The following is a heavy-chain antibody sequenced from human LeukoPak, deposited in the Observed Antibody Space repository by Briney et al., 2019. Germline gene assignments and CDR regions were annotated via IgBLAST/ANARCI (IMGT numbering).Heavy chain of an antibody. Sequence: GASVKVSCKASGYTFTNYGISWVRQAPGHGLEWMGWISTYNGHTNYAQKLQGRVTMTTDTSTSTAYMDLRSLRTDDTAVYYCARVGFPYWYFDLWGRGTLLTVSS. V-gene: IGHV1-18*01. CDR3: ARVGFPYWYFDL. CDR2: ISTYNGHT. J-gene: IGHJ2*01. CDR1: GYTFTNYG.